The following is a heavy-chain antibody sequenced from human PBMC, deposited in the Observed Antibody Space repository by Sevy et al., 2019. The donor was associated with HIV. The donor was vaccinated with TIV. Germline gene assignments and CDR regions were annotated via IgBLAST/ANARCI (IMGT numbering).Heavy chain of an antibody. Sequence: GGSLRLSCAASGFTFSDYYMSWIRQAPGKGLEWVSYISSSGSTIYYADSVKGRFTISRDNAKNSLYLQMNSLRAEDTAVYYCARSRNYCSGGSCYNAFDTWGQGTMVTVSS. J-gene: IGHJ3*02. V-gene: IGHV3-11*01. CDR3: ARSRNYCSGGSCYNAFDT. CDR1: GFTFSDYY. D-gene: IGHD2-15*01. CDR2: ISSSGSTI.